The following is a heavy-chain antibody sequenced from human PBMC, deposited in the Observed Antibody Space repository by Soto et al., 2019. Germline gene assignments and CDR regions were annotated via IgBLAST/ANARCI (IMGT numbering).Heavy chain of an antibody. Sequence: ASVKVSCKASGYTFTSYDINWVRQATGQGLEWMGWMNPNSGNTGYAQKFQGRVTMTRNTSISTAYMELSSLRSEDTAVYYCARAEYYDYVWGSYRYTGYYGMDVWGQGTTVTAP. CDR1: GYTFTSYD. D-gene: IGHD3-16*02. CDR2: MNPNSGNT. V-gene: IGHV1-8*01. J-gene: IGHJ6*02. CDR3: ARAEYYDYVWGSYRYTGYYGMDV.